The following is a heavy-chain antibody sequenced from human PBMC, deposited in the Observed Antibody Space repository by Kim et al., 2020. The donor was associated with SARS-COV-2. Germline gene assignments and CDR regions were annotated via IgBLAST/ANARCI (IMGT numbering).Heavy chain of an antibody. D-gene: IGHD3-22*01. Sequence: SETLSLTCTVSGGSISSSSYYWGWIRQPPGKGLEWIGSIYYSGSTYYNPSLKSRVTISVDTSKNQFSLKLSSVTAADTAVYYCTYKTTMKIDYWGQGTLVTVSS. CDR1: GGSISSSSYY. J-gene: IGHJ4*02. V-gene: IGHV4-39*01. CDR2: IYYSGST. CDR3: TYKTTMKIDY.